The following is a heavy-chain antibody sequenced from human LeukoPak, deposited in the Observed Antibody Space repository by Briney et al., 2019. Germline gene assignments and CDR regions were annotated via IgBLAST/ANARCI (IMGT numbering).Heavy chain of an antibody. V-gene: IGHV4-59*01. CDR2: IYYSGST. CDR3: ARYGSGVSHFDY. J-gene: IGHJ4*02. CDR1: AGSISSSY. Sequence: SETLSLTCTVSAGSISSSYWSWIRQPPGKGLEWIGCIYYSGSTNYNPSLKSRVTISVDTSKNQFSLKLNSVTAADTAVYYCARYGSGVSHFDYWGQGPLVTVSS. D-gene: IGHD3-10*01.